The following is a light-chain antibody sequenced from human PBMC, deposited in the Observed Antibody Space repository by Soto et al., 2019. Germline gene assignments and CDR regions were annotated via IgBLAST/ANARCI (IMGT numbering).Light chain of an antibody. Sequence: SKSPAAVSVSTGKRLTLSCRASQSVGSNVAWYHQKPGQAPRLLIYAASTRATGVPARFSGSGSGTEFTLTISILQSEDFAVYFSQQHDVWPETFGQGTKVDI. CDR2: AAS. J-gene: IGKJ1*01. CDR3: QQHDVWPET. CDR1: QSVGSN. V-gene: IGKV3-15*01.